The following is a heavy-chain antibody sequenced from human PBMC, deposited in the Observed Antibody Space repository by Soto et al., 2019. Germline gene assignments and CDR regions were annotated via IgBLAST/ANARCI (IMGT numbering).Heavy chain of an antibody. CDR3: ALTRRSSLLEVAGPGFEY. Sequence: GGSLRLSCAASGFNFFVFGMHFCRHAPFKGLEWLSVLSYEGSEEYYADSVRGRFTISRDNSKNTLFLQMDSLRVDDTGVYYCALTRRSSLLEVAGPGFEYWGQGTLVTVSS. CDR2: LSYEGSEE. J-gene: IGHJ4*02. V-gene: IGHV3-30*03. CDR1: GFNFFVFG. D-gene: IGHD6-19*01.